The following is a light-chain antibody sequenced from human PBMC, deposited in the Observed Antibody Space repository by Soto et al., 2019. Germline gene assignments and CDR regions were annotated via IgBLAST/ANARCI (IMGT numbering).Light chain of an antibody. J-gene: IGLJ2*01. V-gene: IGLV2-23*02. Sequence: QSVLTQPASVAGSPGQSITISCTGTSSDVGSYNLVSWYQQHPGKAPKLMIYEVNKRPSGVSNRFSGSKSRNTASLTISGLQAEDEADYYCCSYGGSSALDLIIGGGTKLTVL. CDR3: CSYGGSSALDLI. CDR2: EVN. CDR1: SSDVGSYNL.